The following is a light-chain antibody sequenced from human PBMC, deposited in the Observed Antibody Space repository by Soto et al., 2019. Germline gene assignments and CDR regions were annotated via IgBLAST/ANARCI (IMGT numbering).Light chain of an antibody. Sequence: QSALTQPASVSGSPGQSITISCTGTSSDVGSYNFVSWYQQLPGKAPKLMIYEASNRPSGVSNRFSGSKSGNTASLTISGLQAEDEADYYCSSYATSSNYVCGSGTKVTV. CDR2: EAS. CDR3: SSYATSSNYV. CDR1: SSDVGSYNF. J-gene: IGLJ1*01. V-gene: IGLV2-14*01.